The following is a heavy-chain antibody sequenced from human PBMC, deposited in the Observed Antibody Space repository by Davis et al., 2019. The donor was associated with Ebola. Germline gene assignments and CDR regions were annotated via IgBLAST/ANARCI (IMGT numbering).Heavy chain of an antibody. Sequence: SETLSLTCTVSGGSIDSGGYYWSWIRQRPGKGLEWIGSIYYSGSTYYNPSLKSRVTISVDTSKNQFSLKLSSVTAADTAVYYCASKVLEPYYFDYWGQGTLVTVSS. CDR2: IYYSGST. J-gene: IGHJ4*02. D-gene: IGHD5-24*01. V-gene: IGHV4-39*01. CDR1: GGSIDSGGYY. CDR3: ASKVLEPYYFDY.